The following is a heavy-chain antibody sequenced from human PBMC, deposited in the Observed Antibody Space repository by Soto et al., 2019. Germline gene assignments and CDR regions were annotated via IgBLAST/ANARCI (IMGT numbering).Heavy chain of an antibody. J-gene: IGHJ6*03. CDR2: INPNSGNT. CDR1: GYTFTSYS. CDR3: ARRLSSVAATPSGDYYYYMHV. Sequence: QVQLVQSGAEVQKPGASVKVSCKASGYTFTSYSINWVRQATGQVLEWMGWINPNSGNTGYAQKFQDVVTMTRNTSISTAYMELSRLRSEATAVYYCARRLSSVAATPSGDYYYYMHVWGKGTTVTVSS. V-gene: IGHV1-8*01. D-gene: IGHD2-15*01.